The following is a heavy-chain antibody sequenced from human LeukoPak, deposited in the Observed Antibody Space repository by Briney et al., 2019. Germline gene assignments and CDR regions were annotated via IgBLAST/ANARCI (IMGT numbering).Heavy chain of an antibody. CDR2: TYYSGST. Sequence: MPSETLSLTCTVSGGSISSYYWSWIRQPPGKELKWIGYTYYSGSTNYNPSLKSRVTISVDTSKNQFSLKLSSVTAADTAVYYCAGYTMVRGVSYYYMDVWGKGTTVTVSS. CDR3: AGYTMVRGVSYYYMDV. CDR1: GGSISSYY. J-gene: IGHJ6*03. D-gene: IGHD3-10*01. V-gene: IGHV4-59*01.